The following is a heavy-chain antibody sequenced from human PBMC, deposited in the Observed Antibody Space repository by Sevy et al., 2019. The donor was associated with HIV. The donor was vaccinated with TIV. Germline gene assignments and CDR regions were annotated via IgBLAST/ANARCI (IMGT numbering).Heavy chain of an antibody. D-gene: IGHD3-3*01. CDR1: GYSFTSYG. CDR2: ISVYNGNT. V-gene: IGHV1-18*01. CDR3: ARDTGGDSGFWSGYSVSGMDV. J-gene: IGHJ6*02. Sequence: GASVKVSCKASGYSFTSYGITWVRQAPGQGLEWMGWISVYNGNTHIAQKLQGRVTMTTDTSTSTAYMELRSLRSDDTAVYYCARDTGGDSGFWSGYSVSGMDVWGQGTTVTVSS.